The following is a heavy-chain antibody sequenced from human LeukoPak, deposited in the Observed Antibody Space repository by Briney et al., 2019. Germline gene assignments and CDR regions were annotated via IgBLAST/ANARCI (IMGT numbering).Heavy chain of an antibody. CDR1: GGSISSSSYY. Sequence: SETLSLTCTVSGGSISSSSYYWGWIRQPPGKGLEWIGSIYYSGSTYYNPSLKSRVTISVDTSKNQFSLKLSSVTAADTAVYYCARARKSSGWDNPDYWGQGTLVTVSS. J-gene: IGHJ4*02. V-gene: IGHV4-39*01. D-gene: IGHD6-19*01. CDR3: ARARKSSGWDNPDY. CDR2: IYYSGST.